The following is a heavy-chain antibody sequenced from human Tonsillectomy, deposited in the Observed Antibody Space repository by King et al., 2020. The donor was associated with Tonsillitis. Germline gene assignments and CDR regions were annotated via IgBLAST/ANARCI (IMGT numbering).Heavy chain of an antibody. CDR1: GFTFSNYG. CDR3: AKDLIFPCGGQGMYYYYGMDV. J-gene: IGHJ6*02. D-gene: IGHD4-23*01. V-gene: IGHV3-30*18. Sequence: ESGGGVVQPGRSLRLSCAASGFTFSNYGMHWVRQAPGKGLEWLAVISHDGRNKYSTDSVKGRFSISRDNSKNTLYLQMNSLRAEDTAVYYCAKDLIFPCGGQGMYYYYGMDVWGQGTTVTVSS. CDR2: ISHDGRNK.